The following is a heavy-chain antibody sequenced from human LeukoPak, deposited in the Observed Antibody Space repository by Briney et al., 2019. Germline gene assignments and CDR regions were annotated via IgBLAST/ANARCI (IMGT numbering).Heavy chain of an antibody. D-gene: IGHD1-26*01. Sequence: PGGSLRLSCAASGFAFSSYSMNWVRQAPGKGLEWVSSIRSTSSHIYYADSVKGRFTISRDNAKNSLYLQMNSLRVEDTAVYYCARTYPTYGGSSRGLDYWGQGTLVTVSS. V-gene: IGHV3-21*01. CDR1: GFAFSSYS. CDR2: IRSTSSHI. J-gene: IGHJ4*02. CDR3: ARTYPTYGGSSRGLDY.